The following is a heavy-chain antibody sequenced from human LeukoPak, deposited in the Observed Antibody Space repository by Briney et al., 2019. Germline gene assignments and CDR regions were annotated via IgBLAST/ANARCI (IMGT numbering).Heavy chain of an antibody. D-gene: IGHD3-16*01. J-gene: IGHJ4*02. Sequence: GGSLRLSCAASGFTFSSYTMSWVRQAPGKGLEWVSSISSSSSYISYADSMRGRFTISRDNAKNSLYLQINSLRAEDTALYYCVRGGELVGSYFDYWGPGTLVTVSS. CDR2: ISSSSSYI. CDR3: VRGGELVGSYFDY. CDR1: GFTFSSYT. V-gene: IGHV3-21*04.